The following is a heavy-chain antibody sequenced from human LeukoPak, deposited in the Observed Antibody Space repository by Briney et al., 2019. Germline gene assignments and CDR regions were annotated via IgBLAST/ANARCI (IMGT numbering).Heavy chain of an antibody. CDR2: ISASGGST. CDR3: ARDLMRADAFDI. J-gene: IGHJ3*02. Sequence: GGSLRLSCAASGFTFSSSAMSWVRQVPGKGLEWVSGISASGGSTNYADSVRGWFTISRDNSKNTLYVQMNSLRDEDTAVYYCARDLMRADAFDIWGQGTMVTVSS. CDR1: GFTFSSSA. V-gene: IGHV3-23*01.